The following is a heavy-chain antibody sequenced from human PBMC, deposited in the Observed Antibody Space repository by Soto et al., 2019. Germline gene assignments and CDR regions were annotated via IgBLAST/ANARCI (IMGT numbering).Heavy chain of an antibody. CDR1: GFTFSSYA. D-gene: IGHD3-3*01. CDR3: AKDGVYDFLSRHMYSLDY. V-gene: IGHV3-23*01. J-gene: IGHJ4*02. Sequence: EVQLLESGGGLGQPGGSLRLSCAASGFTFSSYAMDWVRQAPGKGLEWVSGISGDGSNTYYADSVKGRFTISRDNSKNTLYLQMSSLRAEDTAIYYCAKDGVYDFLSRHMYSLDYWGQGTLVTVSS. CDR2: ISGDGSNT.